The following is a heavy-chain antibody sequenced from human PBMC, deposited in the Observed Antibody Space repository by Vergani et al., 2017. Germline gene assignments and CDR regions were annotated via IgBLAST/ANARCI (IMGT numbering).Heavy chain of an antibody. CDR3: AMRCSIGCADY. V-gene: IGHV3-33*01. Sequence: QVQLVESGGGLVQPGRSLRLSCAASGFTFSSYGMHWVRQAPGKGLEWVAVIWYDGSNKYYADSVKGRFTISRDNSKNTLYLQMNSLRAEDTAVYYCAMRCSIGCADYWGQGTLVTVSS. CDR1: GFTFSSYG. CDR2: IWYDGSNK. D-gene: IGHD3-22*01. J-gene: IGHJ4*02.